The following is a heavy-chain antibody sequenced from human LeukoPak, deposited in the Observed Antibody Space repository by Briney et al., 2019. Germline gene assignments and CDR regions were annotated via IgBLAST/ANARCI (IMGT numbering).Heavy chain of an antibody. V-gene: IGHV3-66*01. CDR3: ARDTRPDYYGSGSYN. CDR1: GFTVSSNY. J-gene: IGHJ4*02. CDR2: IYSGGST. Sequence: GGSLRLSCAASGFTVSSNYMSWGRQAPGEGLEWGSVIYSGGSTYYADSVKGRFTISRDNSKNTLYLQMNSLRAEDTAVYYCARDTRPDYYGSGSYNWDQGTLVTVSS. D-gene: IGHD3-10*01.